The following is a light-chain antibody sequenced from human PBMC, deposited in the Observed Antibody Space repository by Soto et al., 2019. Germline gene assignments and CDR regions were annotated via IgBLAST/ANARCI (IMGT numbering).Light chain of an antibody. CDR2: GAS. CDR3: QQYKNWPT. Sequence: EIGMTQAPATLSVSPGERVTLSCRAGQSISSNLAWYQQKPGQAPRLLVYGASTRATGIPARFSGSGSGTEFTLTISSLQSEDFAVYYCQQYKNWPTFGQGTRLEIK. V-gene: IGKV3-15*01. CDR1: QSISSN. J-gene: IGKJ5*01.